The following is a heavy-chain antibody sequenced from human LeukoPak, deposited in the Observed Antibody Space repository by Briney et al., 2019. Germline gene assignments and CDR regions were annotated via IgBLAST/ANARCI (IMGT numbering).Heavy chain of an antibody. D-gene: IGHD5-24*01. J-gene: IGHJ4*02. CDR3: AKVDGYNVGY. CDR1: RFTFSSYA. Sequence: GSLRLSCAASRFTFSSYAMSWVRQAPGKGLEWVSAISGSGGSTYYAASVKGRFTISRDNSKNTLYLQMNSLRAEDTAVYYCAKVDGYNVGYWGQGTLVTVSS. CDR2: ISGSGGST. V-gene: IGHV3-23*01.